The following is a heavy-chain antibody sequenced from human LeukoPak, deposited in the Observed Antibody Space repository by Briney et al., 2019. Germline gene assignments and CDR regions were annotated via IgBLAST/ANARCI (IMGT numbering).Heavy chain of an antibody. D-gene: IGHD6-19*01. Sequence: PSETLSLTCTVSGGSISNKYWSWIRQPPGKGLEWIGYIYYSGSTNYNPSLKSRVTILVDTSKNQFSLQLNSVTPEDTAVYYCARSTLKEQAVAGTYYYYYYMDVWGKGTTVTVSS. CDR3: ARSTLKEQAVAGTYYYYYYMDV. CDR1: GGSISNKY. J-gene: IGHJ6*03. V-gene: IGHV4-59*12. CDR2: IYYSGST.